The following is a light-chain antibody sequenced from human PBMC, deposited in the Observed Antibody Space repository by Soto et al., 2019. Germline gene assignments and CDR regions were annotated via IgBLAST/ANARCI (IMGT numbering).Light chain of an antibody. CDR3: QQYGSSGT. CDR2: DAS. V-gene: IGKV3-20*01. J-gene: IGKJ1*01. Sequence: EIVLTQSPATLSLSPGERVTLSCRASQSVSSSLAWYQQKPGQAPRLLIYDASNRATGIPDRFSGSGSGTDFTLTISRLEPEDFAVYYCQQYGSSGTFGQGTKVDIK. CDR1: QSVSSS.